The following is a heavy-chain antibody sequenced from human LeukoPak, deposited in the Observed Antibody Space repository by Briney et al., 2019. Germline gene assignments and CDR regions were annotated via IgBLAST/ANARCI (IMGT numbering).Heavy chain of an antibody. Sequence: SETLSLTCTVSGGSISSYYWSWIRQPPGKGLEWIGCIYTSGSTNYNPSLKSRVTISVDTSKNQFSLKLSSVTAADTAVYYCARHNKMDYYYDSSCPIDVWGKGTTVTVSS. CDR1: GGSISSYY. V-gene: IGHV4-4*09. J-gene: IGHJ6*04. CDR2: IYTSGST. D-gene: IGHD3-22*01. CDR3: ARHNKMDYYYDSSCPIDV.